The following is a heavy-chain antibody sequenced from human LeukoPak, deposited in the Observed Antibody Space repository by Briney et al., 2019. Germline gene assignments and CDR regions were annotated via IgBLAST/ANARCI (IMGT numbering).Heavy chain of an antibody. CDR1: GFTVSSNY. J-gene: IGHJ4*02. V-gene: IGHV3-66*01. CDR2: IYSGGST. D-gene: IGHD3-10*01. CDR3: ARADYGSGSYYYFDY. Sequence: GGSLRLSCAASGFTVSSNYMGWVRQAPGKGLEWVSVIYSGGSTYYADSVKGRFTISRDNSKNTLYLQMNSLRAEDTAVYYCARADYGSGSYYYFDYWGQGTLVTVSS.